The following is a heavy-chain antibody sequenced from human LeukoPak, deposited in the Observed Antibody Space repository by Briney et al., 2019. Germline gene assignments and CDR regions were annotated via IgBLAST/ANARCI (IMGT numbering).Heavy chain of an antibody. V-gene: IGHV4-39*01. Sequence: PSETLSLTCTVSGGSISSSSYYWGWIRQPPGKGLEWIGSIYYSGSTYYNPSLKSRVTIPVDTSKNQFSLKLSSVTAADTAVYYCAGTSGYCSGGSCYSDYWGQGTLVTVSS. CDR3: AGTSGYCSGGSCYSDY. J-gene: IGHJ4*02. CDR1: GGSISSSSYY. D-gene: IGHD2-15*01. CDR2: IYYSGST.